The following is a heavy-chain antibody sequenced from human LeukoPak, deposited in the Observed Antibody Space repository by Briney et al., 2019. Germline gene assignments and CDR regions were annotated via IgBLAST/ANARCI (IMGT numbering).Heavy chain of an antibody. CDR3: AREMSVGATEFDP. D-gene: IGHD1-26*01. J-gene: IGHJ5*02. Sequence: SETLSLTCTVSGVSISSYYWSWIRQPAGKGLEWIGRIHTSGSTNYNPSLKSRVTMSVDTSKNQFSLKLSSVTAADTAVYYCAREMSVGATEFDPWGQGTLVTVSS. CDR1: GVSISSYY. V-gene: IGHV4-4*07. CDR2: IHTSGST.